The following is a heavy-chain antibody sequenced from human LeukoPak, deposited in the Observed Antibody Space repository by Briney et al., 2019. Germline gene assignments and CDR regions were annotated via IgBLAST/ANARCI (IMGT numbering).Heavy chain of an antibody. D-gene: IGHD3-10*01. J-gene: IGHJ3*02. CDR2: INPNSGGT. Sequence: ASVKVSCKASGYTFTGYYMHWVRQAPGQGLEWMGWINPNSGGTNYAQKFQGWVTMTRDTSISTAYMELSRLRSDDTAVYYCARARVNYYGSGSHAFDIWGQGTMVTVSS. V-gene: IGHV1-2*04. CDR1: GYTFTGYY. CDR3: ARARVNYYGSGSHAFDI.